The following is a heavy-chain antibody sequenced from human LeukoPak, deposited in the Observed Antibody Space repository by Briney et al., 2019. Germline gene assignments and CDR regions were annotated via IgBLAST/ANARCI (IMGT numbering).Heavy chain of an antibody. D-gene: IGHD3-16*01. CDR3: ARVDPEVGDYYYYMDV. CDR2: IYYSGST. CDR1: GGSISSSSYY. J-gene: IGHJ6*03. Sequence: SETLSLTCTVSGGSISSSSYYWGWIRQPPGKGLEWIGSIYYSGSTYYNPSLKSRVTISVDTSKNQFSLKLSSVTAADTAVYYCARVDPEVGDYYYYMDVWGKGTTVTVSS. V-gene: IGHV4-39*07.